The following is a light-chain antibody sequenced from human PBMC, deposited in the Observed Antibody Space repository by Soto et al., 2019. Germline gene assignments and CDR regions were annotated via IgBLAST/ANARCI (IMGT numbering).Light chain of an antibody. CDR2: RAS. V-gene: IGKV3-15*01. Sequence: EIVLPKYPGPLSLSPGERSTLSCRASQTVIRNYLAWHQQKPGQAPRLLIYRASTRATGVPARFSGSGSGTEFTLTISSLQSEDVSVYFCQLDNGRPHTLGQGTRLEIK. CDR3: QLDNGRPHT. J-gene: IGKJ5*01. CDR1: QTVIRN.